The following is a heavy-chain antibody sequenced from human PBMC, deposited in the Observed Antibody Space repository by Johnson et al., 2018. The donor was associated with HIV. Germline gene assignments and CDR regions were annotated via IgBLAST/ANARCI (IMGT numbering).Heavy chain of an antibody. Sequence: VQLVESGGGLVKPGGSLRLSCAASGFTFSNVWMTWVRQAPGKGLEWVANIKQDGSEKYYVDSVKGRFTISRDNAKNSLYLQMNSLRAEDTAVYYCARHSTSSTMGAFDIWGQGTMVTVSS. D-gene: IGHD6-6*01. CDR2: IKQDGSEK. CDR3: ARHSTSSTMGAFDI. V-gene: IGHV3-7*01. CDR1: GFTFSNVW. J-gene: IGHJ3*02.